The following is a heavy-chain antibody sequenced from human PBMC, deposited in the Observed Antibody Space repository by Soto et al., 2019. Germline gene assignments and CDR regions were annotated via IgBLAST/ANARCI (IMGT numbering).Heavy chain of an antibody. V-gene: IGHV4-39*01. CDR1: GGSISSSSYY. CDR3: ARLTGPHNGYDIDY. J-gene: IGHJ4*02. D-gene: IGHD5-12*01. CDR2: IYYSGST. Sequence: SKTLSLTCTVSGGSISSSSYYWGWIRQPPGKGLEWIGSIYYSGSTYYNPSLKSRVTISVDTSKNQFSLKLSSVTAADTAVYYCARLTGPHNGYDIDYWGQGTLVTVSS.